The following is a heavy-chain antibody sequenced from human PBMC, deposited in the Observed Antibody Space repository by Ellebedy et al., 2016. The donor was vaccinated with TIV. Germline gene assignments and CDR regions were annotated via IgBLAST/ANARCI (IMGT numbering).Heavy chain of an antibody. J-gene: IGHJ4*02. V-gene: IGHV3-53*01. CDR3: VRDSGFGVDTPY. CDR1: GFIVSATY. CDR2: IYPDDRT. Sequence: GGSLRLXCAASGFIVSATYMSWVRQAPGKGLEWVSIIYPDDRTFYAGFARGRFSISRDKSKNTLYLQMNSLRADDTAVYYCVRDSGFGVDTPYWGQGTPVTVSP. D-gene: IGHD3-3*01.